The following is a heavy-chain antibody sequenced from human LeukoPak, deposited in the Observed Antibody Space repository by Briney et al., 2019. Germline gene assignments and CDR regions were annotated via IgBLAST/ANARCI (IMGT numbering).Heavy chain of an antibody. CDR1: GDSVSSNSAA. CDR3: ARSKNVNSGWYFFNNWFDP. D-gene: IGHD6-19*01. CDR2: TYYRSKWYN. Sequence: SQTLSLTCAFSGDSVSSNSAAWNWIRQSPSIGLEGLGRTYYRSKWYNDYAVSVKSRITINPDTSKNQFSLQLNSVTPEDTAVYYCARSKNVNSGWYFFNNWFDPWGQGTLVTVSS. J-gene: IGHJ5*01. V-gene: IGHV6-1*01.